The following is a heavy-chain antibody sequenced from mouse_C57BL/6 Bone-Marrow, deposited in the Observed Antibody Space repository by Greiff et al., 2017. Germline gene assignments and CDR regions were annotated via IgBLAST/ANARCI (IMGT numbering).Heavy chain of an antibody. CDR3: TRYLYPRGFAY. Sequence: EVKLMESGGGLVQPGGSLSLSCAASGFTFTDYYMSWVRQPPGKALEWLGFIRNKANGYTTEYSASVKGRFTISRDNSQSILYHQMNALRAEDSSTYCCTRYLYPRGFAYWGQGTLVTVSA. CDR1: GFTFTDYY. CDR2: IRNKANGYTT. J-gene: IGHJ3*01. D-gene: IGHD1-3*01. V-gene: IGHV7-3*01.